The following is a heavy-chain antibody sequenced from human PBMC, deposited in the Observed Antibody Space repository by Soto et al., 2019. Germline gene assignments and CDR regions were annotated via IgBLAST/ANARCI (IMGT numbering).Heavy chain of an antibody. V-gene: IGHV1-24*01. Sequence: GASVKVSCKVSGYTLTELSMHWVRQAPGKGLEWMGGFDPEDGETIYAQKFQGRVTMTEDTSTDTAYMELSSLRSEDTAVYYCATGIAVAGTDTGYYYYMDVWGKGTTVTVSS. CDR1: GYTLTELS. CDR3: ATGIAVAGTDTGYYYYMDV. CDR2: FDPEDGET. J-gene: IGHJ6*03. D-gene: IGHD6-19*01.